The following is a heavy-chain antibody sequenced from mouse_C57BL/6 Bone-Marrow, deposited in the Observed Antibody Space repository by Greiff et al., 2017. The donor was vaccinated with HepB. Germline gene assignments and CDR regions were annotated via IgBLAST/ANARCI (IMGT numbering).Heavy chain of an antibody. CDR1: GYTFTDYE. V-gene: IGHV1-15*01. J-gene: IGHJ1*03. CDR3: TRGRFPPYYSKSYWYFDV. Sequence: QVQLKESGAELVRPGASVTLSCKASGYTFTDYEMHWVKQTPVHGLEWIGAIDPETGGTAYNQKFKGKAILTADKSSSTAYMELHSLTSEDSAVYYCTRGRFPPYYSKSYWYFDVWGTGTTVTVSS. D-gene: IGHD2-5*01. CDR2: IDPETGGT.